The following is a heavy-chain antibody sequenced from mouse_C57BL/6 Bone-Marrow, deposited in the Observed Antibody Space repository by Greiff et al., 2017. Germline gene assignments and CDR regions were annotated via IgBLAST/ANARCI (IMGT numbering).Heavy chain of an antibody. Sequence: QVHVKQSGAELARPGASVKLSCKASGYTFTSYGISWVKQRTGQGLEWIGEIYPRSGNTYYNEKFKGKATLTADKSSSTAYMELRSLTSEDSAVYFCATTTVPSFDYWGQGTTLTVSS. CDR1: GYTFTSYG. CDR3: ATTTVPSFDY. V-gene: IGHV1-81*01. J-gene: IGHJ2*01. CDR2: IYPRSGNT. D-gene: IGHD1-1*01.